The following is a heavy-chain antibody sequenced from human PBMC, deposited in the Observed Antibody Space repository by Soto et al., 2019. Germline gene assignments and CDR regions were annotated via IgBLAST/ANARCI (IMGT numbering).Heavy chain of an antibody. V-gene: IGHV3-15*01. CDR3: TTVPSRFLELLFDY. D-gene: IGHD3-3*01. J-gene: IGHJ4*02. CDR1: GFTFSNAW. Sequence: EVQLVESGGGLVKPGGSLRLSCAASGFTFSNAWMSWVRQAPGKGLEWVGRIKSKTDGGTTDYAAPVKGRFTISRDDSKNTLYLQMNSLKTEDTAVYYCTTVPSRFLELLFDYWGQGTLVTVSS. CDR2: IKSKTDGGTT.